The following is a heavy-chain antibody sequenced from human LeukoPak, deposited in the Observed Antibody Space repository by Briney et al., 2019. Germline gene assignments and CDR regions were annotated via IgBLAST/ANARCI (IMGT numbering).Heavy chain of an antibody. D-gene: IGHD6-19*01. J-gene: IGHJ4*02. CDR1: GGSISSYY. V-gene: IGHV4-4*07. Sequence: SETLSLTCTASGGSISSYYWSWIRQSAGKGLEWIGRIYISGSTNYNPSLRSRVTMSVDTSKNQLSLKLRSVTAADTAIYYCARVSGPAGQWLVNNYWGQGTLVTVSS. CDR3: ARVSGPAGQWLVNNY. CDR2: IYISGST.